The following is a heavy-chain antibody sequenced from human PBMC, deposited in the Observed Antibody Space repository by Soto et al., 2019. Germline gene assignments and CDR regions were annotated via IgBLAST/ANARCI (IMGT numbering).Heavy chain of an antibody. J-gene: IGHJ4*02. CDR1: GGTFSSHG. CDR2: FIPIFGTS. V-gene: IGHV1-69*06. Sequence: QVQLVQSGAEVKKPGSSVKVSCKASGGTFSSHGINWVRQAPGQGLEWMGGFIPIFGTSNYAQKFQGRVTITADKSTSTAYMELTSLRSEDSAVHYWATDGIMGSPSHTYFDYWGQGTLVTVSS. CDR3: ATDGIMGSPSHTYFDY. D-gene: IGHD3-16*01.